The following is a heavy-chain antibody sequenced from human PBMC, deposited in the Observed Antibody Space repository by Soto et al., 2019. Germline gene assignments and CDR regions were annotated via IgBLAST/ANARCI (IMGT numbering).Heavy chain of an antibody. CDR1: GFTFSSYA. J-gene: IGHJ4*02. Sequence: QVQLVESGGGVVQPGRSLRLSCAASGFTFSSYAMHWVRQAPGKGLEWVAVISYDGSNKYDADSVKGRFTISRDNSKNTLDLQINSLIPEDTAVYYCARGRSYCGGDCYYFDYWGQGTLVTVPS. D-gene: IGHD2-21*02. V-gene: IGHV3-30-3*01. CDR3: ARGRSYCGGDCYYFDY. CDR2: ISYDGSNK.